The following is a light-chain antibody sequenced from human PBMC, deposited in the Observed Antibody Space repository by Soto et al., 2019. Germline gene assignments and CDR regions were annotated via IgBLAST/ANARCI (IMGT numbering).Light chain of an antibody. J-gene: IGLJ1*01. CDR1: SSDVGGYNY. CDR3: SSYTSSSTPYYV. Sequence: QSALTQPASVSGSPGQSITISCTGTSSDVGGYNYVSWYQQHPGKAPKLMIYEVSNRPSGGSNRFSGSKSGNTASLTISGLQAEDEADYYCSSYTSSSTPYYVFGTGTKLTVL. CDR2: EVS. V-gene: IGLV2-14*01.